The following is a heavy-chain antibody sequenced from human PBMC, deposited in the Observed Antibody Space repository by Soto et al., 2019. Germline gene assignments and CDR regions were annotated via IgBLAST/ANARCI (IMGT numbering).Heavy chain of an antibody. CDR3: AIQPVWLGETGGMDV. D-gene: IGHD3-10*01. Sequence: GGSLGLSCAASGFAFNTYVMAWVRQAPGKGLEWVSAISGTGESTYFADFVKGRFTISRDNSKKTLYLQMNTLRAEDTALYYCAIQPVWLGETGGMDVWGQGTTVTVSS. V-gene: IGHV3-23*01. CDR2: ISGTGEST. J-gene: IGHJ6*02. CDR1: GFAFNTYV.